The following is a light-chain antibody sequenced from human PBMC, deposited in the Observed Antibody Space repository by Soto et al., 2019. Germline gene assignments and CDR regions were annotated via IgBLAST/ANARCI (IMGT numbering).Light chain of an antibody. CDR1: SSNNGFGFV. V-gene: IGLV1-40*01. Sequence: QSALTQPPSVSGAPGQRVTISCTGSSSNNGFGFVVHWYQQLSGSASNLLIYGNSIRPSGVPDLFSGSKSGTSASLAITGLQAEDEADYYCQSYDSSLSGYVFGTGTKVTVL. CDR3: QSYDSSLSGYV. J-gene: IGLJ1*01. CDR2: GNS.